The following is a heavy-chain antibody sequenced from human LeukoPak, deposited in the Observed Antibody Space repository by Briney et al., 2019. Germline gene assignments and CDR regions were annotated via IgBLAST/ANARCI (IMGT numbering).Heavy chain of an antibody. J-gene: IGHJ4*02. Sequence: PGGSLRLSCAASGFTVSSNYMSWVRQAPGKGLEWVSVIYSGGSTYYADSVKGRFTISRDNSKNALYLQMNSLRAEDTAVYYCARSIAAAGIFFDYWGQGTLVTVSS. CDR2: IYSGGST. CDR1: GFTVSSNY. CDR3: ARSIAAAGIFFDY. D-gene: IGHD6-13*01. V-gene: IGHV3-53*01.